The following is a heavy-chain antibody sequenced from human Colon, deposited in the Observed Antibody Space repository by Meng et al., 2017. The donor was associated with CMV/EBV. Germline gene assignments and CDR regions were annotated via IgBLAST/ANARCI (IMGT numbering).Heavy chain of an antibody. V-gene: IGHV3-7*01. CDR2: MRQDGNEK. CDR1: GFTFSSYW. Sequence: GESLKISCAASGFTFSSYWMSWVRQAPGKGLEWVANMRQDGNEKYYVDSVKGRFTISRDNAKNSLSLQMNSLRAEDTAMYYCASEWRTSGYWGQGTLVTVSS. D-gene: IGHD3-10*01. J-gene: IGHJ4*02. CDR3: ASEWRTSGY.